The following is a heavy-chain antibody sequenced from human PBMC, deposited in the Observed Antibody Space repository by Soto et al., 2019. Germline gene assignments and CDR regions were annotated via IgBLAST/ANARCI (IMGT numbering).Heavy chain of an antibody. V-gene: IGHV1-8*01. CDR1: GYTFTSYD. Sequence: ASVKVSCKASGYTFTSYDINWVRQATGQGLEWMGWMNPNSGNTGYAQKFQGRVTMTRNTSISTAYMELSSLRSEDTAVYYCARGRYYYGSGSYYRFDYWGQGTLVTVSS. CDR3: ARGRYYYGSGSYYRFDY. CDR2: MNPNSGNT. D-gene: IGHD3-10*01. J-gene: IGHJ4*02.